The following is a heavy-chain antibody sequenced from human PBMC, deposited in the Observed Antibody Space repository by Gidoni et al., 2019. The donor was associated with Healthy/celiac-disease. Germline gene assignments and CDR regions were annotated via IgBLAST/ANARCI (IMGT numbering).Heavy chain of an antibody. CDR1: GFSLSTSGVG. J-gene: IGHJ5*02. D-gene: IGHD3-22*01. V-gene: IGHV2-5*02. CDR2: IYWDDDK. Sequence: QITLKESGPTLVKPTQTLTLTCTFSGFSLSTSGVGVGWTRQPPGKALEWLALIYWDDDKRYSTSLKSRLTITKDTSKNQVVLTMTNMDPVDTATYYCAHSDVDYYDSRGYRYRYNWFDPWGQGTLVTVSS. CDR3: AHSDVDYYDSRGYRYRYNWFDP.